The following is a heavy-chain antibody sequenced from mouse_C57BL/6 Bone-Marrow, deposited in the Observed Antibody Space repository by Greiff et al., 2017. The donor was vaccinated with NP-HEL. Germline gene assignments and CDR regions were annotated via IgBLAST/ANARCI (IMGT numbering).Heavy chain of an antibody. CDR1: GYTFTSYW. V-gene: IGHV1-50*01. CDR2: IDPSDSYT. CDR3: ARDNYFDY. J-gene: IGHJ2*01. Sequence: QVQLQQPGAELVKPGASVKLSCKASGYTFTSYWMQWVKQRPGQGLEWIGEIDPSDSYTNYNQKFKGKATLTVDTSSSTAYMQLSSLTSEDSAVYYCARDNYFDYWGQGTTLTVSS.